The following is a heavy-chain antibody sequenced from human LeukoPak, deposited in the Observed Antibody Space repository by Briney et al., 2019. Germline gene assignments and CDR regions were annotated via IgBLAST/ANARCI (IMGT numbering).Heavy chain of an antibody. CDR1: GFTFSNYW. D-gene: IGHD6-19*01. J-gene: IGHJ4*02. CDR3: ARVSLSSGCLSN. V-gene: IGHV3-74*01. Sequence: GGSLRLSCAASGFTFSNYWMHWVRQAPGKGLVWVSRISSDESITSYADSVKGRFTISRDNAKNTLFLLMDGLGAEDTAVYYCARVSLSSGCLSNWGQGTLVTVSS. CDR2: ISSDESIT.